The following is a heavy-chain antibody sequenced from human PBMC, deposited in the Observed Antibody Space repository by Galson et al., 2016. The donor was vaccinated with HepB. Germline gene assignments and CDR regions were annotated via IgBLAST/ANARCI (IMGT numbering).Heavy chain of an antibody. CDR3: AWGWSPMR. CDR2: IKQDGTVT. V-gene: IGHV3-7*04. Sequence: SLRLSCAASGFTFSSDTMSWVRQAPGGGLECVANIKQDGTVTNYVDSVKGRFTISRDNARSSLHLQMDSLRADDSAVYYCAWGWSPMRWGQGTLVTVSS. D-gene: IGHD1-26*01. CDR1: GFTFSSDT. J-gene: IGHJ4*02.